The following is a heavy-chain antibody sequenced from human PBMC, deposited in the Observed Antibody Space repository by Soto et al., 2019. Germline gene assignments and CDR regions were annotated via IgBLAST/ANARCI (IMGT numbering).Heavy chain of an antibody. V-gene: IGHV1-69*01. CDR2: IIPLLGTT. CDR1: GGTFSSDV. CDR3: ARADCSGGSCNRRGYYYYRMDI. D-gene: IGHD2-15*01. J-gene: IGHJ6*02. Sequence: QVQLVQSGAEVKKPGSSVKVSCKASGGTFSSDVISWVRQAPGQGLQWLGGIIPLLGTTNYAQKFQGRATVNADEATGTAYMELSSRASEDKAVYYCARADCSGGSCNRRGYYYYRMDIWGQGTTVTVSS.